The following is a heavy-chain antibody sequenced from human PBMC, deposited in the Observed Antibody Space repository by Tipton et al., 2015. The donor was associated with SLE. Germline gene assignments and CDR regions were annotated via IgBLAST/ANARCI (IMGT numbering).Heavy chain of an antibody. CDR2: ISSTGST. CDR3: TRDRTPDYYYYYMDV. CDR1: GVSISSSRYYST. J-gene: IGHJ6*03. V-gene: IGHV4-61*02. D-gene: IGHD2-15*01. Sequence: TLSLTCTVSGVSISSSRYYSTWSWIRQSAGKGLEWIGRISSTGSTNYNPSLKSRVTMSVDTSKNQFSLRVTSVTAADSAIYYCTRDRTPDYYYYYMDVWGQGTTVTVSS.